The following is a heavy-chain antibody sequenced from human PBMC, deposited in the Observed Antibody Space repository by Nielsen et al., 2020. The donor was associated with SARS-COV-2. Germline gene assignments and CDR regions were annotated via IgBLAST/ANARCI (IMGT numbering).Heavy chain of an antibody. V-gene: IGHV5-51*01. Sequence: GGSLRLSCKGSGYSFTSYWIGWVRQMPGKGLEWMGIIYPGDSDTRYSPSFQGQVTISADKSISTAYLQWSSLKASDTAMYYCARHGGQLTDNFDYWGQGTLVTVSS. CDR3: ARHGGQLTDNFDY. CDR2: IYPGDSDT. D-gene: IGHD1-1*01. J-gene: IGHJ4*02. CDR1: GYSFTSYW.